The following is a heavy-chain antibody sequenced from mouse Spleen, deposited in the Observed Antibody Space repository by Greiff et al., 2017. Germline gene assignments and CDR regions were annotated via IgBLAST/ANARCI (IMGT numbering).Heavy chain of an antibody. CDR2: IYPGDGDT. CDR3: ARPVVEGYFDV. Sequence: VQLQQSGAELVKPGASVKISCKASGYAFSSYWMNWVKQRPGKGLEWIGQIYPGDGDTNYNGKFKGKATLTADKSSSTAYMQLSSLTSEDSAVYFCARPVVEGYFDVWGAGTTVTVSS. D-gene: IGHD1-1*01. CDR1: GYAFSSYW. V-gene: IGHV1-80*01. J-gene: IGHJ1*01.